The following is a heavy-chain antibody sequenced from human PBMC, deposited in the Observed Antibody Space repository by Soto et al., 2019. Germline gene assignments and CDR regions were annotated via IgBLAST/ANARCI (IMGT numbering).Heavy chain of an antibody. CDR2: IIPISGTA. D-gene: IGHD3-22*01. Sequence: QVELVQSGAEVKKPGSSVKVSCKASGSTFSSYAISWVRQAPGQGLEWMGGIIPISGTANYAQKFQGRVTITAEEATSPGYMELGSQRADDTTVYCCARDNYDSSGCQSPPTWYWGQGTPVTVFS. V-gene: IGHV1-69*01. J-gene: IGHJ4*02. CDR1: GSTFSSYA. CDR3: ARDNYDSSGCQSPPTWY.